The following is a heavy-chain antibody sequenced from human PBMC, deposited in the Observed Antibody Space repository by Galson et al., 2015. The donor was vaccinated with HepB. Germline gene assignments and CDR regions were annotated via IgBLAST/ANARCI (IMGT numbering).Heavy chain of an antibody. J-gene: IGHJ4*02. CDR2: IYYSGST. CDR3: ARGGGTSEIQLLHPFDY. D-gene: IGHD5-18*01. CDR1: GGSISSYY. Sequence: ETLSLTCTVSGGSISSYYWSWIRQPPGKGLEWIGYIYYSGSTNYNPSLKSRVTISVDTSKNQFSLKLSSVTAADTAVYYCARGGGTSEIQLLHPFDYWGQGTLVTVSS. V-gene: IGHV4-59*01.